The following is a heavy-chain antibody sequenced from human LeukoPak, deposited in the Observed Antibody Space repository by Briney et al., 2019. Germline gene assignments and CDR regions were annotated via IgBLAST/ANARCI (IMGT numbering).Heavy chain of an antibody. CDR3: TRGLSLSGIYFGMDV. Sequence: GGSLRLSCAASGFTFSDHYMDWVRQAPGKGLEWVGRNRGKSSSYTTEYAASVKGRFTISRDDSRNSAYLQMNSLKIEDTAVYFCTRGLSLSGIYFGMDVWGQGTTVTVSS. CDR2: NRGKSSSYTT. D-gene: IGHD1-26*01. V-gene: IGHV3-72*01. CDR1: GFTFSDHY. J-gene: IGHJ6*02.